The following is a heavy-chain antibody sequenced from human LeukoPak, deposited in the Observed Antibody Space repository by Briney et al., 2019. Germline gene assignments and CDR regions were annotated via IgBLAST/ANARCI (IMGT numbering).Heavy chain of an antibody. V-gene: IGHV3-23*01. D-gene: IGHD3-16*01. J-gene: IGHJ4*02. CDR1: GSTLTEHA. Sequence: GGSLRLSCAVSGSTLTEHAWSWVRQAPGEGLEWVSGIIDVGGTYYADSVKGRFTISRDSSKNTLYLQMNSLRAEDTATYYCAKAPYDGIYYSDYWGQGTLVTVSS. CDR2: IIDVGGT. CDR3: AKAPYDGIYYSDY.